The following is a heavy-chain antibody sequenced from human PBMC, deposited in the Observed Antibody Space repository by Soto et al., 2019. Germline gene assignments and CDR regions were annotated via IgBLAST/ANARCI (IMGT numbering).Heavy chain of an antibody. V-gene: IGHV1-8*01. J-gene: IGHJ4*02. CDR3: ARGRGWRDY. D-gene: IGHD2-15*01. CDR2: MDPNSGNT. CDR1: GYTFTTND. Sequence: QVQLVQSGAEVKKPGASVKVSCKASGYTFTTNDINWVRQAPGQGLEWMGWMDPNSGNTDYAQKFQGRVTITRTTSISAYYLEVSSMSSEDTALYFCARGRGWRDYWGQGTLVTVSS.